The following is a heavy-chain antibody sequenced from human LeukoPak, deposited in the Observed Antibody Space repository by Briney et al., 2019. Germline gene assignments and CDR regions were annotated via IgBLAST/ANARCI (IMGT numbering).Heavy chain of an antibody. Sequence: GGSLRLSCAASGFTFSSYWMHWVRHAPGKGLVWVSRINSDGSSTTYADSVKGRFTISRDNAKNTLYLQMNSLRAEDTAVYYCARGYFYDSSGYQHATFGDYWGQGTLVTVSS. D-gene: IGHD3-22*01. CDR1: GFTFSSYW. CDR3: ARGYFYDSSGYQHATFGDY. V-gene: IGHV3-74*01. J-gene: IGHJ4*02. CDR2: INSDGSST.